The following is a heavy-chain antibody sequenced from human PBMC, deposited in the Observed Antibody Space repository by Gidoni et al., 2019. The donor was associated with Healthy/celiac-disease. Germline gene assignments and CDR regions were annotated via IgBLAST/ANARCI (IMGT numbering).Heavy chain of an antibody. CDR2: VDPEDGET. Sequence: EVQLVQSGAEVKKPGATVKTSCKVSGYTFTDYNMHWVQQAPGKGLEWMGLVDPEDGETIYAEKFQGRVTITADTSTDTAYMELSSLRSEDTAVYYCATRADYYDSSGYQEGGFDYWGQGTLVTVSS. CDR3: ATRADYYDSSGYQEGGFDY. D-gene: IGHD3-22*01. V-gene: IGHV1-69-2*01. CDR1: GYTFTDYN. J-gene: IGHJ4*02.